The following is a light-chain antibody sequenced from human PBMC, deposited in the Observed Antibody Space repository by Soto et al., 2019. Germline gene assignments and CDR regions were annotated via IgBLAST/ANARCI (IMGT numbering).Light chain of an antibody. CDR3: SSHPASSTYVA. CDR1: SSDIGSYNL. J-gene: IGLJ2*01. V-gene: IGLV2-23*01. CDR2: EAT. Sequence: QSVLTQPASVSGSPGQSITISCTGTSSDIGSYNLVSWYQQHPGKAPKLMIYEATKRPSGISSRFSGSKSGNTASLTISGFQPGDVADFYCSSHPASSTYVALGGGTNLPVL.